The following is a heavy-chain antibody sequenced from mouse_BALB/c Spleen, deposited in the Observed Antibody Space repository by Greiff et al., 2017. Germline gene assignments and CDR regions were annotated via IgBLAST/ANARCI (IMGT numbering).Heavy chain of an antibody. Sequence: EVQLVESGGGLVKPGGSLKLSCAASGFTFSSYAMSWVRQTPEKRLEWVASISSGGSTYYPDSVKGRFTISRDNARNILYLQMSSLMSEDTAMYYCERDYYGSSPFAYWGQGTLVTVSA. CDR2: ISSGGST. J-gene: IGHJ3*01. D-gene: IGHD1-1*01. CDR3: ERDYYGSSPFAY. CDR1: GFTFSSYA. V-gene: IGHV5-6-5*01.